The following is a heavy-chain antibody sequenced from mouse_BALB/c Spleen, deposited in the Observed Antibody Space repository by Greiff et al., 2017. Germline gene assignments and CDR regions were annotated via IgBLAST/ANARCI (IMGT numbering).Heavy chain of an antibody. CDR3: ARNGGYGLYYAMDY. V-gene: IGHV2-2*02. CDR2: IWSGGST. D-gene: IGHD1-2*01. Sequence: VQRVESGPGLVQPSQSLSITCTVSGFSLTSYGVHWVRQSPGKGLEWLGVIWSGGSTDYNAAFISRLSISKDNSKSQVFFKMNSLQANDTAIYYCARNGGYGLYYAMDYWGQGTSVTVSS. J-gene: IGHJ4*01. CDR1: GFSLTSYG.